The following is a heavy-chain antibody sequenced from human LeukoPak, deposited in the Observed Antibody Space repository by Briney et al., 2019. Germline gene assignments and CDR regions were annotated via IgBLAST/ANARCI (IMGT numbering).Heavy chain of an antibody. CDR3: ARESNTYYYGSGSYVRIPYYFDY. D-gene: IGHD3-10*01. V-gene: IGHV4-30-4*01. CDR1: GGSISSGDYY. J-gene: IGHJ4*02. CDR2: IYYSGST. Sequence: SETLSLTCTVSGGSISSGDYYWSWIRQPPGKGLEWIGYIYYSGSTYYNPSLKSRVTISVDTSKNQFSLKLSSVTAADTAVYYCARESNTYYYGSGSYVRIPYYFDYWGQGTLVTVSS.